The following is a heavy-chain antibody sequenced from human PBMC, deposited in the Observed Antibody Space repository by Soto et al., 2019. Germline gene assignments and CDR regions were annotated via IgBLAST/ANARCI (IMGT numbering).Heavy chain of an antibody. CDR3: ARDFLRYSYGYPSGAFDI. V-gene: IGHV3-30-3*01. Sequence: QVQLVESGGGVVQPGRSLRLSCAASGFTFSSYAMHCVRQAPGKGLEWVAVISYDGSNKYYADSVKGRFTISRDNSKNTMYLQMNSLRAEDTAVYYCARDFLRYSYGYPSGAFDIWGQGTMVTVSS. CDR1: GFTFSSYA. J-gene: IGHJ3*02. D-gene: IGHD5-18*01. CDR2: ISYDGSNK.